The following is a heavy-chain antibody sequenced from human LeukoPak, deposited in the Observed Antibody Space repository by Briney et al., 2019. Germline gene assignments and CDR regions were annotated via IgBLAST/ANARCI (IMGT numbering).Heavy chain of an antibody. CDR3: AKDYYYDSSGYPPFQH. J-gene: IGHJ1*01. Sequence: PGGSLRLSCAASGFTVSSNYMNWVRQAPGKGLEWVSIIYSGGSTYYADSVKGRFTISRDNSKNTLYLQMNSLRAEDTAVYYCAKDYYYDSSGYPPFQHWGQGTLVTVSS. V-gene: IGHV3-53*01. D-gene: IGHD3-22*01. CDR2: IYSGGST. CDR1: GFTVSSNY.